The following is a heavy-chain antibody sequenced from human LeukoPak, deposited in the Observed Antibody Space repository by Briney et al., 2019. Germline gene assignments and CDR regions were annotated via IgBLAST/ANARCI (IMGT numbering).Heavy chain of an antibody. V-gene: IGHV3-30*04. CDR1: GFTFSSYA. J-gene: IGHJ4*02. D-gene: IGHD6-13*01. Sequence: GGSLRLSCAASGFTFSSYAMHWVRQAPGKGLEWVAVISYDGSNKYYADSVKGRFTISRDNSKNTLYLQMNSLRAEDTAVYYCARVPYSSSWSPFDYWGQGTLVTVSS. CDR3: ARVPYSSSWSPFDY. CDR2: ISYDGSNK.